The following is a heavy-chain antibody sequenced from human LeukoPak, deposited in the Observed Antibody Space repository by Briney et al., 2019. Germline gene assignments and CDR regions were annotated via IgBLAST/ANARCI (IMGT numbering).Heavy chain of an antibody. D-gene: IGHD6-13*01. V-gene: IGHV3-11*01. J-gene: IGHJ6*02. CDR3: ARASAGTYYYYGMDV. Sequence: GGSLRLSCAASGFTFSDYYMSWIRQAPGKGLEWFSYISSSGSTIYYADSVKGRFTISRDNAKNSLYLQMNSLRAEDTAVYYCARASAGTYYYYGMDVWGQGTTVTVSS. CDR1: GFTFSDYY. CDR2: ISSSGSTI.